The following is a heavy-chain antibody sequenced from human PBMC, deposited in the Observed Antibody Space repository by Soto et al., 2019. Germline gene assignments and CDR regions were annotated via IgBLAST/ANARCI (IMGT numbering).Heavy chain of an antibody. D-gene: IGHD1-26*01. CDR2: ISISSSTI. CDR1: GFTFSSYS. V-gene: IGHV3-48*02. CDR3: ARVIVGTTTFVDY. J-gene: IGHJ4*02. Sequence: EVQLVESGGGLVQPGGFLRLSCAASGFTFSSYSMNWVRQAPGKGLEWVSYISISSSTIYYADSVKGRFTISRDNVKNSLYLQMNSLRDEDTAVYYCARVIVGTTTFVDYWGQGTLVTASS.